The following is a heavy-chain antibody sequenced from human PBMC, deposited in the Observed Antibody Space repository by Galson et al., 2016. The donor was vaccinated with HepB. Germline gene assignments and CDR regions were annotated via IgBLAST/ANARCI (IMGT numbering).Heavy chain of an antibody. V-gene: IGHV1-24*01. CDR1: GYTLTELS. J-gene: IGHJ6*01. CDR2: FDPEDGET. Sequence: SVKVSCKVSGYTLTELSMHWVRQAPGKGLEWMGGFDPEDGETIYAQKFQGRVTMTEDTSTDTAYMELSSLKSEDTAVYYCATLSLHQGPIGLPPGTLLQEHLWG. CDR3: ATLSLHQGPIGLPPGTLLQEHL.